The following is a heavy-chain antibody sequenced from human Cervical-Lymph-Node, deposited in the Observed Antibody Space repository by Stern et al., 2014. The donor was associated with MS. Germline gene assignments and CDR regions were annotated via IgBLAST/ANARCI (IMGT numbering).Heavy chain of an antibody. CDR3: AIGTRSSWYFDF. D-gene: IGHD6-13*01. CDR1: GGTFSSDA. CDR2: IIPIFETA. V-gene: IGHV1-69*01. Sequence: VQLVESGAEVKKPGSSMKVSCKASGGTFSSDAIGWVRQAPGQGLEWMGGIIPIFETANYAQKFQGRVTITADQSTKTAYLELSSLTSGDTAMYFCAIGTRSSWYFDFWGQGTLVTVST. J-gene: IGHJ4*02.